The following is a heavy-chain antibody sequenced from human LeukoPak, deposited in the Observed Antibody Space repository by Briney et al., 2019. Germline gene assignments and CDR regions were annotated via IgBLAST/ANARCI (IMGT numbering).Heavy chain of an antibody. CDR3: AKDPRGSSGYYLD. CDR2: IRYDGSNK. J-gene: IGHJ4*02. Sequence: GGSLRLSCAASGFTFSSYGMHWVRQAPGKGLEWVAFIRYDGSNKYYADSVKGRFTISRDNSKNTLYLQMNSLRAEDTAVYYCAKDPRGSSGYYLDWGQGTLVTVSS. D-gene: IGHD3-22*01. V-gene: IGHV3-30*02. CDR1: GFTFSSYG.